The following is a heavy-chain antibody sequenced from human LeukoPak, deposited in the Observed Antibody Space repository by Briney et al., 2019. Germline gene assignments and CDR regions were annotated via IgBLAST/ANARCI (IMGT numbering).Heavy chain of an antibody. V-gene: IGHV3-23*01. Sequence: GGSLRLSCAASGFTFSDYAMSWVRQAPGEGLEWVSSIGGTGEDTYYADSVKGRFTISRDNSKNTLYLQLSSLRAEDTAIYYCAKDGVSYNRRWDWFDPWGQGTPLTVSS. J-gene: IGHJ5*02. CDR1: GFTFSDYA. CDR2: IGGTGEDT. CDR3: AKDGVSYNRRWDWFDP. D-gene: IGHD3-10*01.